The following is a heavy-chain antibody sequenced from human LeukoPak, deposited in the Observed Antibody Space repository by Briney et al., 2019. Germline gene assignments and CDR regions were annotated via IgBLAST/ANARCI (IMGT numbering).Heavy chain of an antibody. V-gene: IGHV1-2*04. J-gene: IGHJ4*02. D-gene: IGHD1-26*01. Sequence: GASVTVSCKASGYTFTGYYMHWVRQAPGQGLEWMGWINPNSGGTNYAQKFQGWVTMTRDTSISTAYMELSRLRSDDTAVYYCAREGGGSYFLFDYWGQGTLVTVSS. CDR1: GYTFTGYY. CDR2: INPNSGGT. CDR3: AREGGGSYFLFDY.